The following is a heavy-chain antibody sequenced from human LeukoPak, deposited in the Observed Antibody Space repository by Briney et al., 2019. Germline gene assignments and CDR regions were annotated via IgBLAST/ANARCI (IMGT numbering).Heavy chain of an antibody. CDR1: LGTFSIYA. J-gene: IGHJ4*02. CDR3: ASNRDYDFWSGYFGY. Sequence: SVKVSCKASLGTFSIYALSWVRQAPGQGPEWMGGIIPIFGTANYAQKFQGRVTITTDESTSTAYMELSSLRSEDTAVYYCASNRDYDFWSGYFGYWGQGTLVTVSS. D-gene: IGHD3-3*01. V-gene: IGHV1-69*05. CDR2: IIPIFGTA.